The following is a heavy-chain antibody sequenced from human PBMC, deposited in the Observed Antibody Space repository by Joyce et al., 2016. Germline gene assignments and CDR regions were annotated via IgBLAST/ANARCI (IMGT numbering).Heavy chain of an antibody. J-gene: IGHJ4*02. D-gene: IGHD3-10*01. CDR2: ISYDGTKK. V-gene: IGHV3-30*03. CDR1: GFTFSAYG. Sequence: QVHLVESGGGVVQPGRSMRLSCAASGFTFSAYGMPWVRRAPGKGLEWVAVISYDGTKKYEADSVKGRFTFSRDNSINTLFLQMNSLRAEDTALYYCARASRSYWSGGIDNWGQGTLVTVSS. CDR3: ARASRSYWSGGIDN.